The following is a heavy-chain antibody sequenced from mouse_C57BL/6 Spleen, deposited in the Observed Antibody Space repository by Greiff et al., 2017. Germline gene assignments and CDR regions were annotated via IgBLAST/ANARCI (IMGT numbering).Heavy chain of an antibody. J-gene: IGHJ4*01. V-gene: IGHV1-22*01. CDR1: GYTFTDYN. CDR3: ASSGYGPTGAMDY. Sequence: EVQLQQSGPELVKPGASVKMSCKASGYTFTDYNMHWVKQSHGKSLEWIGYINPNNGGTSYNQKFKGKATLTVNKSSSTAYMELRSLTSEDSAVYYCASSGYGPTGAMDYGGQGTSVTVSS. D-gene: IGHD2-10*02. CDR2: INPNNGGT.